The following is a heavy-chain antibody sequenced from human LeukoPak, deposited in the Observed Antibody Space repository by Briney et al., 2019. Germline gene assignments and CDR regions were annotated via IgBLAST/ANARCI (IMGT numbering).Heavy chain of an antibody. Sequence: GGSLRLSCADSGFTFSSYGMHWVRQAPGKGLEWVAVISYDGSNKYYADSVKGRFTISRDNSKNTLYLQMNSLRAEDTAVYYCAKGMVRGAIDYWGQGTLVTVSS. V-gene: IGHV3-30*18. CDR3: AKGMVRGAIDY. D-gene: IGHD3-10*01. CDR1: GFTFSSYG. CDR2: ISYDGSNK. J-gene: IGHJ4*02.